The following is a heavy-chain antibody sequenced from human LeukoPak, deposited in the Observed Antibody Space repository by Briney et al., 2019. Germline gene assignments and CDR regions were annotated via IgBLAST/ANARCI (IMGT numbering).Heavy chain of an antibody. J-gene: IGHJ3*02. CDR2: INPSGDPT. V-gene: IGHV1-46*01. CDR3: ARNGHDAFDI. Sequence: ASVKVSCKASGYTFTSYYMHWVRQAPGQGLEWVGIINPSGDPTTYAQKFQGRVTMTSDMSTSTVYMELSRLRSDDTAVYYCARNGHDAFDIWGQGTMVTVSS. CDR1: GYTFTSYY.